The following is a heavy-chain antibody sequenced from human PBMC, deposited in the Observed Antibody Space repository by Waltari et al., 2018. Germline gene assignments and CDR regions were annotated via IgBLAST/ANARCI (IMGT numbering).Heavy chain of an antibody. Sequence: QVQLVQSGAEVKKPGASVKVSCKASGYTFTSYDINWVRQATGQGLEWMGWRNPNSCNTGYAQKFQGRVTITRNTSISTAYMELSSLGSEDTAVYYCASLRFLEWVYPQKPYYYGMDVWGQGTTVTVSS. CDR2: RNPNSCNT. V-gene: IGHV1-8*03. D-gene: IGHD3-3*01. CDR3: ASLRFLEWVYPQKPYYYGMDV. J-gene: IGHJ6*02. CDR1: GYTFTSYD.